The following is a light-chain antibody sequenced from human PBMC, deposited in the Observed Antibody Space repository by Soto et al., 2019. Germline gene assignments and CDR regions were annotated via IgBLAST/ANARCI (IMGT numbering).Light chain of an antibody. V-gene: IGKV1-39*01. CDR1: QSISSY. Sequence: DIQMTQSPSSLSASVGDRVTITCRASQSISSYLNWYQQKPGKAPKLLIYAASSLQSGVPSRFSGSGSGTDFTLTISSLQTEDLATYYCQQSYSTLYTFGQGTKLEIK. CDR2: AAS. CDR3: QQSYSTLYT. J-gene: IGKJ2*01.